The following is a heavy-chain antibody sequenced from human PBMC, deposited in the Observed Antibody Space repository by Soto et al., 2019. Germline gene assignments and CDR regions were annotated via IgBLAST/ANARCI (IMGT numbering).Heavy chain of an antibody. Sequence: EVQLVESGGGLVKPGGSLRLSCAASGCTFSSYSMNWVRQAPGKGLEWVSSISSSSSYIYYAESVKGRFSISRDNAKNSLYLQMNSLRAEDTAVYYCARDFRVAAAATVYWGQGTLVTVSS. D-gene: IGHD6-13*01. CDR2: ISSSSSYI. CDR1: GCTFSSYS. V-gene: IGHV3-21*01. J-gene: IGHJ4*02. CDR3: ARDFRVAAAATVY.